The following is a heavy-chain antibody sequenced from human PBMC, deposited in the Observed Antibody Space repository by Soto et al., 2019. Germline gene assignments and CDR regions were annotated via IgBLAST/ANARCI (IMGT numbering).Heavy chain of an antibody. CDR3: ARVTYYDSSGVRHDAFDI. J-gene: IGHJ3*02. CDR1: GFTFSSYG. D-gene: IGHD3-22*01. CDR2: IWYDGSNK. Sequence: HPGGSLRLSCAASGFTFSSYGMHWVRQAPGKGLEWVAVIWYDGSNKYYADSVKGRFTISRDNSKNTLYLQMNSLRAEDTAVYYCARVTYYDSSGVRHDAFDIWGQGTMVTVSS. V-gene: IGHV3-33*01.